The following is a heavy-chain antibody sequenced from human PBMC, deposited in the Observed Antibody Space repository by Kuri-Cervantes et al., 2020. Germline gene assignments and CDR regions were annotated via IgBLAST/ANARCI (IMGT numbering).Heavy chain of an antibody. CDR1: GFTFSSYG. V-gene: IGHV3-33*01. CDR2: IWYDGSNK. D-gene: IGHD3-10*01. CDR3: ARGLLWFGELFLPQFDY. Sequence: GGSLRLSCAASGFTFSSYGMHWVRQAPGKGLEWVAVIWYDGSNKYYADSVKGRFTISRDNSKNTLYVQMNSLRAEDTAVYYCARGLLWFGELFLPQFDYWGQGTLVTVSS. J-gene: IGHJ4*02.